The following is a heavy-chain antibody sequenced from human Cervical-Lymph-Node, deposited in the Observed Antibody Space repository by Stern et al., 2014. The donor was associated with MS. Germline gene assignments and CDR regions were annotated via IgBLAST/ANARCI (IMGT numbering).Heavy chain of an antibody. J-gene: IGHJ4*02. Sequence: VQLVESGAEVKKPGASVKVSCRASGYTFSSYGISWVRQAPGQGLEWMGWISGYKGNTKYAQKFQGRVTMTTDTSTSTAYMELRSLRSDDTAVYYCARGTYDFWSGYYTYWGQGTLVTVSS. V-gene: IGHV1-18*01. CDR1: GYTFSSYG. CDR2: ISGYKGNT. D-gene: IGHD3-3*01. CDR3: ARGTYDFWSGYYTY.